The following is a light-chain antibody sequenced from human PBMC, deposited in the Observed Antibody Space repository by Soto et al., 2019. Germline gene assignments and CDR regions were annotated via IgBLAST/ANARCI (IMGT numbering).Light chain of an antibody. V-gene: IGLV2-14*01. CDR3: SSYTSSSPYV. Sequence: QSALTQPASVSGSPGQPITISCTGTSSDVGGYNYVSWYQQHPGKAPKLMIYDVSNRPSGVSNRFSGSKSGNTASLTISGLQAEDEADYYCSSYTSSSPYVFGTVTKVTVL. CDR1: SSDVGGYNY. CDR2: DVS. J-gene: IGLJ1*01.